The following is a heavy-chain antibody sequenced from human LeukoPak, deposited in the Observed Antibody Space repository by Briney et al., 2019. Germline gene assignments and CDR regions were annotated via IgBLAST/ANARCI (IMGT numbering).Heavy chain of an antibody. D-gene: IGHD1-20*01. CDR2: IYYSGST. CDR1: GGSISSGDYY. CDR3: ARDRGRKGITGFDY. J-gene: IGHJ4*02. V-gene: IGHV4-30-4*08. Sequence: SQTLSLTCTVSGGSISSGDYYWSWIRQPPGKGLEWIGYIYYSGSTYYNPSPKSRVTISVDTSKNQFSLKLSSVTAADTAVYYCARDRGRKGITGFDYWGQGTLVTVSS.